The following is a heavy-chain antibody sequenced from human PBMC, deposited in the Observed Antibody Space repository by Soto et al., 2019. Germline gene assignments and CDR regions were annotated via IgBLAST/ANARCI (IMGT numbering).Heavy chain of an antibody. CDR1: GFTFSGYG. CDR2: IANDVSDQ. D-gene: IGHD2-15*01. J-gene: IGHJ4*02. V-gene: IGHV3-30*03. CDR3: TRSLGGSSYFVSDH. Sequence: QVQLVESGGGVVQPGRSLRLSCAASGFTFSGYGMQWVRQAPGKGLEWVAVIANDVSDQFYVDSVKGRFIISRDNSKNTLYLEMNSLSAEDTAMYYCTRSLGGSSYFVSDHWGQGILVTVSS.